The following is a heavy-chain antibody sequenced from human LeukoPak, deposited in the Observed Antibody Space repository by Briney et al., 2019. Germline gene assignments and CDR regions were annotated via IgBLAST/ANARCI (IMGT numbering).Heavy chain of an antibody. CDR3: ARTQGYSYGNAYFDY. CDR2: IYYSGST. V-gene: IGHV4-30-4*01. CDR1: GGSISSGYYY. J-gene: IGHJ4*02. D-gene: IGHD5-18*01. Sequence: TSETLSLTCTVSGGSISSGYYYWSWIRQPPGQGLEWIGYIYYSGSTYYNPSLKSRVTISVDTSKNQFSLKLSSVTAADTAVYYCARTQGYSYGNAYFDYWGQGTLVTVSS.